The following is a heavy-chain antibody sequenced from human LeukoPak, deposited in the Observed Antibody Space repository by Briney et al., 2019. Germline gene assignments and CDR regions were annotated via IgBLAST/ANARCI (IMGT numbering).Heavy chain of an antibody. CDR1: GFIFSNAW. J-gene: IGHJ4*02. D-gene: IGHD3-22*01. CDR2: IKSKTDGGTT. V-gene: IGHV3-15*01. Sequence: GGSLRLSCAASGFIFSNAWMSWVRQAPGKGLEWVGRIKSKTDGGTTDYAAPVKGRFTISRDDSKNTLYLQMNSLKTEDTAVYYCTTHDSSGYDLGYWGQGTLVTVSS. CDR3: TTHDSSGYDLGY.